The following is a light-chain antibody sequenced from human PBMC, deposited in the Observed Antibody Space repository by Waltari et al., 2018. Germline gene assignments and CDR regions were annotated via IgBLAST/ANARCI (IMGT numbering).Light chain of an antibody. J-gene: IGKJ1*01. Sequence: ENVLTQSPGTLSLSPGERATLSCRPSQTVYSRYLAWYQQKPGQSPRLLIYAASNRATGIPDRFSGSGSGTDFTLTISRLEPEDFAVYYCQQYGSSPPWTFGQGTKVEIK. CDR3: QQYGSSPPWT. V-gene: IGKV3-20*01. CDR1: QTVYSRY. CDR2: AAS.